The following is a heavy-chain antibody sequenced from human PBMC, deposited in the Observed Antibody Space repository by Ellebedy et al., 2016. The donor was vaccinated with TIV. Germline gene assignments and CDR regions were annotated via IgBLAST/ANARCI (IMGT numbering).Heavy chain of an antibody. V-gene: IGHV1-18*04. D-gene: IGHD3-10*01. CDR1: GYTFTSYG. J-gene: IGHJ6*02. Sequence: ASVKVSCKASGYTFTSYGISWVRQAPGQGLEWMGWISAYNGNTNYAQKLQGRVTMTTDTSTSTAYMELRSLRSDDTAVYYCARVEAMVRGLSGYYYYGMDVWGQGTTVTVSS. CDR2: ISAYNGNT. CDR3: ARVEAMVRGLSGYYYYGMDV.